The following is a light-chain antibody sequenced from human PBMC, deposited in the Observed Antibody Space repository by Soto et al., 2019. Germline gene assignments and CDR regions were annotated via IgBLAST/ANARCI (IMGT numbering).Light chain of an antibody. J-gene: IGLJ2*01. CDR2: RNN. CDR1: SYNIGSNY. V-gene: IGLV1-47*01. CDR3: AAWDDSLSGVV. Sequence: QSVLTQPPSASGTPGQSVTISCSGSSYNIGSNYVYWYQHLPGTAPTLLIYRNNQRPSGVPDRFSGSKSGTSASLAISGLRSEDEADYYCAAWDDSLSGVVFGGGTKLTVL.